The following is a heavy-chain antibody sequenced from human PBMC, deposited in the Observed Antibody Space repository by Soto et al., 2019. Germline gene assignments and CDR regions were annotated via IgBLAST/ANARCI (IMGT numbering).Heavy chain of an antibody. J-gene: IGHJ4*02. CDR2: IKSKTDGGTT. V-gene: IGHV3-15*07. Sequence: EVQLVESGGGLVKPGGSLRLSCAASGFTFSNAWMNWVRQAPGKGLEWVGGIKSKTDGGTTDYAAPMKGRFTILRDDSQNTRYVQINSMKAEDSAGYYCMCERLHGVAGFISYWGQGTLVTVSS. CDR3: MCERLHGVAGFISY. CDR1: GFTFSNAW. D-gene: IGHD2-8*01.